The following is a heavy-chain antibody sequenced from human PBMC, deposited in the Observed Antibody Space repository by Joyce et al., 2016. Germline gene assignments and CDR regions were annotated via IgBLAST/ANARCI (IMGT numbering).Heavy chain of an antibody. CDR1: GGTFSTSA. CDR2: IIPVFGTA. CDR3: AMGVGAHNGENYYFYYMDV. Sequence: QAQLVQSGAEVKKPGSSVKVSCKASGGTFSTSAISWVRQAPGQGLEWMGGIIPVFGTAKYTQKFQGRVTISADESTSTAYMEVNSLRSEDTAVYYCAMGVGAHNGENYYFYYMDVWGKGTTVTVSS. J-gene: IGHJ6*03. V-gene: IGHV1-69*01. D-gene: IGHD1-26*01.